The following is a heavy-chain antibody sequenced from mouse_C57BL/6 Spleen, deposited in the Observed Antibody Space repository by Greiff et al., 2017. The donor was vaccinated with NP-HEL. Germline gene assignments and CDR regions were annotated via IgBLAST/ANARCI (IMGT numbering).Heavy chain of an antibody. V-gene: IGHV1-69*01. CDR2: IDPSDSYT. CDR3: AREGLAY. Sequence: VQLQQSGAELVMPGASVKLSCKASGYTFTSYWMHWVKQRPGQGLEWIGEIDPSDSYTNYNQKFKGKSTLTVDKSSSTAYMQLSSLTSEDSAVYYCAREGLAYRGQGTLVTVSA. J-gene: IGHJ3*01. CDR1: GYTFTSYW.